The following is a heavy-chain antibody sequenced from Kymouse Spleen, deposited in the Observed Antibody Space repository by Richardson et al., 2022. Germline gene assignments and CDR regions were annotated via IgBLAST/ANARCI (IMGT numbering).Heavy chain of an antibody. Sequence: QVQLVESGGGVVQPGRSLRLSCAASGFTFSSYGMHWVRQAPGKGLEWVAVIWYDGSNKYYADSVKGRFTISRDNSKNTLYLQMNSLRAEDTAVYYCARLRYFDWLLVDYWGQGTLVTVSS. CDR3: ARLRYFDWLLVDY. D-gene: IGHD3-9*01. CDR1: GFTFSSYG. V-gene: IGHV3-33*01. CDR2: IWYDGSNK. J-gene: IGHJ4*02.